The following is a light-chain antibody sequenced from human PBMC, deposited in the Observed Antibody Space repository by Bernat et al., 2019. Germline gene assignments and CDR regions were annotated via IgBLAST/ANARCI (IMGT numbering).Light chain of an antibody. CDR3: QQAYDTPPT. V-gene: IGKV1-39*01. CDR2: EAS. Sequence: DIQMTQPPSSLSAFVGDRVTITCRPSQSISTYLSWYQHQSGKAPRLLIYEASTLQSGVPSRFSGSGSGTDFTLTISSLEPEDFAIYYCQQAYDTPPTFGQGTKLEI. J-gene: IGKJ2*01. CDR1: QSISTY.